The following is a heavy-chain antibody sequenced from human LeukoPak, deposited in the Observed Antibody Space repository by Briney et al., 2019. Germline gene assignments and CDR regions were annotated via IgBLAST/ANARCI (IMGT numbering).Heavy chain of an antibody. CDR3: ARRSRDGWYFDY. V-gene: IGHV3-23*01. Sequence: GGSLRLSCTASGLIFSDYGMSWVRQTPGKGLEWVSAISGSGGNTFYADPVKGRFAISRDNSNNTLYLQMNSLRAEDTAVYYCARRSRDGWYFDYWGQGTLVTVSS. J-gene: IGHJ4*02. CDR1: GLIFSDYG. CDR2: ISGSGGNT. D-gene: IGHD5-24*01.